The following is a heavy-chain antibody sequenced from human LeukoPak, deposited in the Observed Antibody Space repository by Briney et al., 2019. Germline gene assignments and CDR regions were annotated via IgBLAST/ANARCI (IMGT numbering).Heavy chain of an antibody. CDR2: IYYSGNA. D-gene: IGHD7-27*01. CDR1: GGSISSGDYY. J-gene: IGHJ6*03. V-gene: IGHV4-30-4*02. Sequence: PSETLSLTCTVSGGSISSGDYYWSWIRQPPGKGLEWIAYIYYSGNAYYNPSLKSRVSISVDTSKNQFSLKLTSVTAADTAVYYCARLSPLTGAYYYMDVWGKGTTVTVSS. CDR3: ARLSPLTGAYYYMDV.